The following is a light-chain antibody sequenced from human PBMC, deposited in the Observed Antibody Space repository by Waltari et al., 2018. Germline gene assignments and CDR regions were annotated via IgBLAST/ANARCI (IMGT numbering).Light chain of an antibody. Sequence: QSALTQPASVSASPGQSITISCTGTSSDIGGYHYVSWYQQHPGKVPKLMIYDVARWPSGVSTRFPGSKSGNQASLTISGLQAEDEADYYCASYTSTNTVIFGGGTKVTVL. J-gene: IGLJ2*01. CDR2: DVA. V-gene: IGLV2-14*03. CDR1: SSDIGGYHY. CDR3: ASYTSTNTVI.